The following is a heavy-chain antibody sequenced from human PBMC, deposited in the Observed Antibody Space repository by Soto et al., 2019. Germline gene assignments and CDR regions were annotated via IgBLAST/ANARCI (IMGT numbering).Heavy chain of an antibody. Sequence: GGSLRLSCAASGFTFSSYAMSWVRQAPGKGLEWVSAISGSGGSTYYAYSVKGRFTISRDNSKNTLYLQMNSLRAEDTAVYYFAKDPRDSSGWLVDWGQGTRVTVSS. CDR2: ISGSGGST. D-gene: IGHD6-19*01. J-gene: IGHJ4*02. CDR1: GFTFSSYA. CDR3: AKDPRDSSGWLVD. V-gene: IGHV3-23*01.